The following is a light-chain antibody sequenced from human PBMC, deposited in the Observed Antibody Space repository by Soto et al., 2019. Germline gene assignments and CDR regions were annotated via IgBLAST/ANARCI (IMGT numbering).Light chain of an antibody. Sequence: IVVTQSPVTLSLSPGERGTLSCRASQRFGSSNLAWYQQKPGQAPRLLIYSTSSRATGIPDRFSGSGSGTDFTLTISSLEPEDFAVYYCQQRSNWPPITFGQGTRLEIK. CDR1: QRFGSSN. CDR3: QQRSNWPPIT. CDR2: STS. V-gene: IGKV3D-20*02. J-gene: IGKJ5*01.